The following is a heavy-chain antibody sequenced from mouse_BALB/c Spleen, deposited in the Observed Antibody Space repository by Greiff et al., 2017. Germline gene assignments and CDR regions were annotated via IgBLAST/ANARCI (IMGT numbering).Heavy chain of an antibody. CDR2: IWAGGST. Sequence: VQLQQSGPGLVAPSQSLSITCTVSGFSLTSYGVHWVRQPPGKGLEWLGVIWAGGSTNYNSALMSRLSISKDNSKSQVFLKMNSLQTDDTAMYYWARDPVYYGSSYLDYWGQGTTLTISS. CDR3: ARDPVYYGSSYLDY. CDR1: GFSLTSYG. J-gene: IGHJ2*01. V-gene: IGHV2-9*02. D-gene: IGHD1-1*01.